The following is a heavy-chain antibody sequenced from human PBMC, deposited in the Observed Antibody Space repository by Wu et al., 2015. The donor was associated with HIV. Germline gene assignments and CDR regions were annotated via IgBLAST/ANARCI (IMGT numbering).Heavy chain of an antibody. J-gene: IGHJ2*01. D-gene: IGHD2-2*01. CDR2: IIPIFGTA. CDR3: AREISIVVVPAAPWRYFDL. Sequence: QVQLVQSGAEVKKPGSSVKVSCKASGGTFSSYAISWVRQAPGQGLEWMGGIIPIFGTANYAQKFQGRVTITADESTSTAYMELSSLRSEDTAVYYCAREISIVVVPAAPWRYFDLWGRGTLVTVSS. V-gene: IGHV1-69*12. CDR1: GGTFSSYA.